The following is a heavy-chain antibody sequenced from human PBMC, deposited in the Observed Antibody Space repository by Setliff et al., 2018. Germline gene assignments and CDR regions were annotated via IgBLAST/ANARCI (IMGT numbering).Heavy chain of an antibody. D-gene: IGHD3-3*01. CDR2: ISNRGST. V-gene: IGHV4-59*01. J-gene: IGHJ4*02. Sequence: SETLSLTCSVSGGSISSYYWSWIRQPAGKGLEWIGYISNRGSTDYNPSLKSRVTISEDTSRSQFSLKLTSVTTADTAVYYCALSDHYPFYYDYWGLGTLVTVSS. CDR1: GGSISSYY. CDR3: ALSDHYPFYYDY.